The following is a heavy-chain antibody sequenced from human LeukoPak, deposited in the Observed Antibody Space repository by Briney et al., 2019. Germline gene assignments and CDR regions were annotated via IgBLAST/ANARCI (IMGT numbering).Heavy chain of an antibody. CDR3: AREDYGGNSVFGYYYYGMDV. J-gene: IGHJ6*02. CDR2: ISSSSSYI. CDR1: GFTFSSYS. V-gene: IGHV3-21*01. Sequence: PGGSLRLSCAASGFTFSSYSMNWVRQAPGKGLEWVSSISSSSSYIYYADSVKGRFTISRDNAKNSLYLQMNSLRAEGTAVYYCAREDYGGNSVFGYYYYGMDVWGQGTTVTVSS. D-gene: IGHD4-23*01.